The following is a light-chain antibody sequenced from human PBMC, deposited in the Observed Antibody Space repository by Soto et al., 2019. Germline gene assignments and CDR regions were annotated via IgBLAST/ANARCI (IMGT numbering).Light chain of an antibody. Sequence: IQLTQSPSSLSASVGDRVTITWWASQGIRSKLGWYQQKPGKAPKLLFYAASSLQSGVPSRFSGSGSGTEFTLTISGLLPEDFATYHCQQLNTLPFTFGQGTRLEIK. V-gene: IGKV1-17*01. CDR2: AAS. CDR3: QQLNTLPFT. CDR1: QGIRSK. J-gene: IGKJ5*01.